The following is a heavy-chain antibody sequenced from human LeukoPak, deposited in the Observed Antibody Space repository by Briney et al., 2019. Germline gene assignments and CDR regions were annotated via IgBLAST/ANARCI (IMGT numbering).Heavy chain of an antibody. CDR2: INHSGST. D-gene: IGHD6-13*01. Sequence: SETLSLTCAVYGGSFSGYYWSWVRQPPGKGLEWIGEINHSGSTNYNPSLKSRVTISVDTSKNQFSLKLSSVTAADTAVYYCARFRRAALWSYSSSWYRFDPWGQGTLVTVSS. CDR1: GGSFSGYY. V-gene: IGHV4-34*01. CDR3: ARFRRAALWSYSSSWYRFDP. J-gene: IGHJ5*02.